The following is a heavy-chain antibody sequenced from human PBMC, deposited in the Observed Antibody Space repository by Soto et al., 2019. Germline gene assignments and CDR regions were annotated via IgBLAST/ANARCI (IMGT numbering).Heavy chain of an antibody. CDR1: GYTFTSYA. V-gene: IGHV1-3*01. CDR2: INAGNGNT. Sequence: GASVKVPCKASGYTFTSYAMHWVRQAPGQRLEWMGWINAGNGNTKYSQKFQGRVTITRDTSASTAYMELSSLGSEDTAVYYCARKSWGGLYGDYGRYDYWGQGTLVTVSS. D-gene: IGHD4-17*01. CDR3: ARKSWGGLYGDYGRYDY. J-gene: IGHJ4*02.